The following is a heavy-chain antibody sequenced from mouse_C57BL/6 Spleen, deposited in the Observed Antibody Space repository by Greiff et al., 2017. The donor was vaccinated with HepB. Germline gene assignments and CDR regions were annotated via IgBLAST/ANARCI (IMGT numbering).Heavy chain of an antibody. J-gene: IGHJ4*01. CDR1: GYSFTGYF. V-gene: IGHV1-20*01. CDR3: ARGPIYYGNPYAMDY. Sequence: EVKLQQSGPELVKPGDSVKISCKASGYSFTGYFMNWVMQSHGKGLEWFGRINPYKGDTFYNQKFKGKATLTVDKSSSTAHMELRSLTSEDSAVYYCARGPIYYGNPYAMDYWGQGTSVTVSS. CDR2: INPYKGDT. D-gene: IGHD2-1*01.